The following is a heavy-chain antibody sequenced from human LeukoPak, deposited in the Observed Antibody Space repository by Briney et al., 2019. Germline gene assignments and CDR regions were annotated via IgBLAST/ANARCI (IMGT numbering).Heavy chain of an antibody. CDR2: IYHSGST. Sequence: PSDTLSLAYTLSGASISSVYWWSWVRQPPGKGLEWIGEIYHSGSTNYNPSLKSRVTISVDKSKNQFSLKLSSVTAADTAVYYCARDGAVWFGELSNSYYFDYWGQGTLVTVSS. D-gene: IGHD3-10*01. CDR1: GASISSVYW. CDR3: ARDGAVWFGELSNSYYFDY. V-gene: IGHV4-4*02. J-gene: IGHJ4*02.